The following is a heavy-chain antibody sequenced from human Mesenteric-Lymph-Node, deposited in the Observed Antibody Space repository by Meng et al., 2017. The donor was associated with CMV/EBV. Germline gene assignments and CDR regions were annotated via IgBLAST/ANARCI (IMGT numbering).Heavy chain of an antibody. CDR1: GSTFR. D-gene: IGHD5-24*01. V-gene: IGHV3-7*03. J-gene: IGHJ4*02. CDR3: AKDRDGGFDY. Sequence: GESLKISCVSSGSTFRVRQVPGKGLEWVATVNKDGSMKCCLDSAKGRFTMSRDNAKNSLYLQMNSLRAEDMALYYCAKDRDGGFDYWGQGTLVTVSS. CDR2: VNKDGSMK.